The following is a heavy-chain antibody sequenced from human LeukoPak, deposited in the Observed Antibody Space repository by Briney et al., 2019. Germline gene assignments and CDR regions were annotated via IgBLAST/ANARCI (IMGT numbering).Heavy chain of an antibody. J-gene: IGHJ6*03. V-gene: IGHV4-39*07. D-gene: IGHD2-2*01. CDR1: GGSISSSSYY. CDR3: ARAGYCSSTSCRTQLYYYYYMDV. CDR2: IYYSGST. Sequence: SETLSLTCTVSGGSISSSSYYWGWIRQPPGKGRERIGSIYYSGSTYYNSSLKSRVTISVDTSKNQFSLKLSSVTAADTAVYYCARAGYCSSTSCRTQLYYYYYMDVWGKGTPVTVSS.